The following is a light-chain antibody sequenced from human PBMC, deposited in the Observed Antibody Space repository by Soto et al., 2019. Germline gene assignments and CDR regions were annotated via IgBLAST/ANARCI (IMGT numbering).Light chain of an antibody. V-gene: IGLV2-14*01. Sequence: QSALTQSASVSGSPGQSITISCTGTSSDVGGYNYVSWYQHHPGQAPKLMISEVTNRPSGVSNRFSGSKSGNTASLTISGLQAEDEADYYCSSYTSNSTLQVVFGGGTKLTVL. J-gene: IGLJ2*01. CDR3: SSYTSNSTLQVV. CDR1: SSDVGGYNY. CDR2: EVT.